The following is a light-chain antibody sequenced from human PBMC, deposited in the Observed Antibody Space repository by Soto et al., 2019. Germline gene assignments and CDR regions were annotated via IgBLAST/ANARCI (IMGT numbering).Light chain of an antibody. Sequence: EIVVTQSPGTLSLSPGDTATLSCRASQSVSSSYLAWYQQKPGQAPRLLIYGASSRATGIPDRFSGSGSGTDFTLTISRLEPEDFAVYYCQQYGSSPTWTFGQGTKV. CDR1: QSVSSSY. V-gene: IGKV3-20*01. CDR3: QQYGSSPTWT. J-gene: IGKJ1*01. CDR2: GAS.